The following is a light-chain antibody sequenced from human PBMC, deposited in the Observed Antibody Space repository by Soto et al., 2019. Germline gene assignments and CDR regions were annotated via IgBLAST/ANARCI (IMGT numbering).Light chain of an antibody. Sequence: EIVMTQSPATLSVSPGERATLSCRASQSVSSNLAWYQQKPGQAPRLLIYGASIRATGIPARFSGSGSGTDFTLTISSLEPEDFAVYYCQHRAAWPITFGGGTKVEIK. V-gene: IGKV3D-15*01. CDR3: QHRAAWPIT. CDR2: GAS. J-gene: IGKJ4*01. CDR1: QSVSSN.